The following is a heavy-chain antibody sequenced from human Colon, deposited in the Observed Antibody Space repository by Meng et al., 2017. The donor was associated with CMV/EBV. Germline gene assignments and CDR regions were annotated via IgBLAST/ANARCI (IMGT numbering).Heavy chain of an antibody. CDR2: IRSKAYGGTT. CDR1: GFTFGDYA. CDR3: TREYHMDY. J-gene: IGHJ4*02. V-gene: IGHV3-49*04. Sequence: GESLKISCTASGFTFGDYAMSWVRQAPGKGLEWVGFIRSKAYGGTTEYAASVKGRFTISRDDSKSIAYLQMNSLKTEDTAVYYCTREYHMDYWGQGTLVTVSS. D-gene: IGHD2-21*01.